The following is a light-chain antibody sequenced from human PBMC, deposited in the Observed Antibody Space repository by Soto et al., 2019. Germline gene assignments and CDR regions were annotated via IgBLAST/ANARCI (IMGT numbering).Light chain of an antibody. CDR3: GTWDTSLREVL. CDR2: NNI. J-gene: IGLJ2*01. Sequence: QSVLTQPPSVSAAPGQKVTISCSGSGSNIGNNFVSWYQQLPGKAPKVLIYNNIQRPSGIPDRFSGSKSGTSATLDITGLQTGDEADYYCGTWDTSLREVLFGGGTKLTVL. CDR1: GSNIGNNF. V-gene: IGLV1-51*01.